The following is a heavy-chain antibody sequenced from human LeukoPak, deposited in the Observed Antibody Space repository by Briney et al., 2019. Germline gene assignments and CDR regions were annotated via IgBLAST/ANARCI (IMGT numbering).Heavy chain of an antibody. CDR1: GGSFSGYY. D-gene: IGHD3-10*01. CDR2: INHSGST. Sequence: PSETLSLTCAVYGGSFSGYYWSWIRQPPGKGLEWIGEINHSGSTNYNPSLKSRVTISVDTSKNQFSLKLSSVTAADTAVYYCASWTMVRGVIITDYWGQGTLVTVSS. CDR3: ASWTMVRGVIITDY. J-gene: IGHJ4*02. V-gene: IGHV4-34*01.